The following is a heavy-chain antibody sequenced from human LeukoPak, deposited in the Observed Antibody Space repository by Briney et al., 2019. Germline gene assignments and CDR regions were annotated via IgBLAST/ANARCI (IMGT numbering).Heavy chain of an antibody. CDR1: GGSITNYY. CDR2: IHTSGNT. V-gene: IGHV4-4*07. J-gene: IGHJ4*02. CDR3: AREGSATARPFVSNDC. Sequence: SETLSLTCTVSGGSITNYYWSWIRQPAGKGLEWIGRIHTSGNTDYNPSLKSRVTMSVDTSKNQFSLKLNSMTAADTAVYYCAREGSATARPFVSNDCWGQGTLVTVSS. D-gene: IGHD6-6*01.